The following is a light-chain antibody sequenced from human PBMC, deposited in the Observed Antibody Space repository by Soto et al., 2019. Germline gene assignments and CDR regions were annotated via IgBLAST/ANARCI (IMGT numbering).Light chain of an antibody. CDR2: DAS. V-gene: IGKV3-11*01. CDR3: QQRTNWPT. J-gene: IGKJ2*01. CDR1: QSVSSY. Sequence: EIVLTQSPATLSLSPGERATLSCRASQSVSSYLAWYQQKPGQAPRLLIYDASNRATGIPARFSGSGSGTDFTLTISSLEPEDFASYYCQQRTNWPTFGQGTKLEI.